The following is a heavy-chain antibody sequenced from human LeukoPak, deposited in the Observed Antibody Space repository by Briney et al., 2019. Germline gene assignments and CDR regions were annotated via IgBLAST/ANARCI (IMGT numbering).Heavy chain of an antibody. V-gene: IGHV3-30*03. CDR2: ISYDGSNK. J-gene: IGHJ5*02. CDR1: GFTFSSYG. Sequence: PGGSLRLSCAASGFTFSSYGMHGVRQARDKGLEWVAVISYDGSNKYYADSVKGRFTISRDNSKNTLYLQMNSVRAEDTAVYYCARGGQGYDLNWFDPWGQGTLVTVSS. D-gene: IGHD3-3*01. CDR3: ARGGQGYDLNWFDP.